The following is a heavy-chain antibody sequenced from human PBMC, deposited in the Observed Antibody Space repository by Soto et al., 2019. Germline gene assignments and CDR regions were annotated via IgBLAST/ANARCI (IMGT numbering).Heavy chain of an antibody. J-gene: IGHJ5*02. CDR2: IVSSSSYI. D-gene: IGHD6-13*01. V-gene: IGHV3-21*01. Sequence: PGGSLRLSCAASVFIFSSYSMNWVRQAPGKGLEWVSSIVSSSSYIYYADSVKGRFTISRDNAKNSLYLQMNSLRAEDTAVYYCARDLLIAAAGTSWFDPWGQGTLVTVSS. CDR1: VFIFSSYS. CDR3: ARDLLIAAAGTSWFDP.